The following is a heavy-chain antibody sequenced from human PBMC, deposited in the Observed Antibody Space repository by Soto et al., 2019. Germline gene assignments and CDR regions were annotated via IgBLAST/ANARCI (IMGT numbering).Heavy chain of an antibody. CDR1: GYKFASYW. Sequence: PGESLKISCKVPGYKFASYWIGWVRQMPGKGLEWMGIIYPDDSDTTYSPSFQGQVTISAGKSVNTAYLQWNNLRASDTAMYYCARPRFSSSWYRMDVWGKGTTVTVSS. J-gene: IGHJ6*04. D-gene: IGHD6-13*01. CDR3: ARPRFSSSWYRMDV. V-gene: IGHV5-51*03. CDR2: IYPDDSDT.